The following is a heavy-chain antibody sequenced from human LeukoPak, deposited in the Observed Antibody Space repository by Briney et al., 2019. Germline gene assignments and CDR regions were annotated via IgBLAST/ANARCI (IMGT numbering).Heavy chain of an antibody. CDR3: ARAGHGVLYWYFDL. Sequence: GGSLRLSCAASGFTFSDCYMSWIRQAPGKGLEWVSYISSSGSTIYYADSVKGRFTISRDNAKNSLCLQMNSLRAEDTAVYYCARAGHGVLYWYFDLWGRGTLVTVSS. CDR2: ISSSGSTI. D-gene: IGHD4-17*01. V-gene: IGHV3-11*01. J-gene: IGHJ2*01. CDR1: GFTFSDCY.